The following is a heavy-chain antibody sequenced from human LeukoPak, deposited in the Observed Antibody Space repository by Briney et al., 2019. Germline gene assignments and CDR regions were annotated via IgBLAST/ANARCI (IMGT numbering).Heavy chain of an antibody. Sequence: GGSLRLSCATSGFTFSTYAINWVRQAPGKGLEWVSVIYSGGSTYYADSVKGRFTISRHNSKNTLYLQMNSLRAEDTAVYYCARGRGWLQLFYWGQGTRVTVSS. D-gene: IGHD5-24*01. CDR3: ARGRGWLQLFY. CDR2: IYSGGST. V-gene: IGHV3-53*04. J-gene: IGHJ4*02. CDR1: GFTFSTYA.